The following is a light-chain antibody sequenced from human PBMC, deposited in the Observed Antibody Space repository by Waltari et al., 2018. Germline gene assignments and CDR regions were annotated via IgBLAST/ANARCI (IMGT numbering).Light chain of an antibody. V-gene: IGKV3-15*01. CDR1: QSVSSN. Sequence: ELVMTQSPAPLSVSPGERATPSCRASQSVSSNLAWYQQKPGQAPRLLIYGASPRATGIPARFSGSGSGTEFTLTISSLQSEDFAVYYCQQYNNWPPLTFGGGTKVEIK. CDR3: QQYNNWPPLT. J-gene: IGKJ4*01. CDR2: GAS.